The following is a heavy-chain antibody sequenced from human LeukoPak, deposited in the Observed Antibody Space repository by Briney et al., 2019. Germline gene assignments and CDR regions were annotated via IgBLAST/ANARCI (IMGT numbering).Heavy chain of an antibody. D-gene: IGHD3-3*02. V-gene: IGHV3-33*06. CDR3: AKDSVPLLDSPMWFDP. CDR1: GFSFSSYA. Sequence: PGRSLRLSCAASGFSFSSYAMHWVRQAPGKGLEWVAVIWYDGSNKYYADSVKGRFTISRDNSKNTLYLQMNSLRAEDTAVYYCAKDSVPLLDSPMWFDPWGQGTLVTVSS. CDR2: IWYDGSNK. J-gene: IGHJ5*02.